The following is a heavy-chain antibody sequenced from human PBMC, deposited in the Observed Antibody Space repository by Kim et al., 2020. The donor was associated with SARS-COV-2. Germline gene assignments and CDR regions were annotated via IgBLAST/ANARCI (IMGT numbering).Heavy chain of an antibody. J-gene: IGHJ6*02. Sequence: GGSLRLSCAASGFTFSSYSMNWVRQAPGKGLEWVSSISSSSSYIYYADSVKGRFTISRDNAKNSLYLQMNSLRAEDTAVYYCARGRGSYSVGDYYYYYGMDVWGQGTTVTVSS. CDR2: ISSSSSYI. D-gene: IGHD1-26*01. CDR3: ARGRGSYSVGDYYYYYGMDV. V-gene: IGHV3-21*01. CDR1: GFTFSSYS.